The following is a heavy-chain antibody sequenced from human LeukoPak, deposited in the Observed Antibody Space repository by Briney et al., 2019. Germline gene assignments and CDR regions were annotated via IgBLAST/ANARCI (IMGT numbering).Heavy chain of an antibody. J-gene: IGHJ4*02. CDR3: AREYSHMVRGAIVGYYFDY. CDR2: INTNTGNP. CDR1: GYTFTSYA. Sequence: GASVKVSCKASGYTFTSYAMNWVRQAPGQGLEWMGWINTNTGNPTYAQGFTGRFVFSLDTSVSTAYLQISSLKAEDTAVYYCAREYSHMVRGAIVGYYFDYWGQGTLVTVSS. D-gene: IGHD3-10*01. V-gene: IGHV7-4-1*02.